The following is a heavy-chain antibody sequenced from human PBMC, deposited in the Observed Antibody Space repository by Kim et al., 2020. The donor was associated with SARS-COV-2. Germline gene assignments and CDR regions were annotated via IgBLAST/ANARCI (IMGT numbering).Heavy chain of an antibody. CDR1: GYTFTSYY. V-gene: IGHV1-46*01. J-gene: IGHJ3*02. D-gene: IGHD3-22*01. CDR2: INPSGGST. CDR3: ARDRGAMIVVVISAQAFDI. Sequence: ASVKVSCKASGYTFTSYYMHWVRQAPGQGLEWMGIINPSGGSTSYAQKFQGRVTMTRDTSTSTVYMELSSLRSEDTAVYYCARDRGAMIVVVISAQAFDILGQGTMLTVPS.